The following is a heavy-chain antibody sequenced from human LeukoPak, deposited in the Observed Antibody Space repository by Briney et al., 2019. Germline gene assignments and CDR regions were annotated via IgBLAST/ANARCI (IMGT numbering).Heavy chain of an antibody. Sequence: SETLSLTCTVSGGSTSNYYWGWIRQPPGEGLEWIGSIYYSGSTYYNSSPQSRVTISLHISNNQFALKLSSVTAADTAVYYCARGPNWVTGDYDAFDIWGKGKMVTVSS. CDR1: GGSTSNYY. V-gene: IGHV4-39*06. CDR3: ARGPNWVTGDYDAFDI. D-gene: IGHD4-17*01. CDR2: IYYSGST. J-gene: IGHJ3*02.